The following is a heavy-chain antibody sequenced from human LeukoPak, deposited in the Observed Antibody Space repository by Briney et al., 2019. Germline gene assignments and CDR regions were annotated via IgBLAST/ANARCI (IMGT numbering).Heavy chain of an antibody. D-gene: IGHD3-3*01. V-gene: IGHV4-38-2*01. CDR3: ARHWEWLPHYYFDY. CDR2: IYHSGST. Sequence: SETLSLTCAVSGYSISSGYYWGWFRQPPGKGLEWIGSIYHSGSTYYNPSLKSRVTISVDTSKNQFSLKLSSVTAADTAVYYCARHWEWLPHYYFDYWGQGTLVTVSS. CDR1: GYSISSGYY. J-gene: IGHJ4*02.